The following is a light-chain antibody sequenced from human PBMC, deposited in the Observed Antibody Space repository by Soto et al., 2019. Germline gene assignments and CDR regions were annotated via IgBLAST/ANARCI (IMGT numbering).Light chain of an antibody. CDR3: QQRSNWHTVT. Sequence: EIVLTQSPGTLSLSPGERATLSCGAGQSVSSSRLAWYRQKPGQAPRLLIYGASSRATGIPDRFSGSGSGTDFTLTISSLETEDFGAYYCQQRSNWHTVTFGGGTKVDIK. V-gene: IGKV3D-20*02. CDR2: GAS. J-gene: IGKJ4*01. CDR1: QSVSSSR.